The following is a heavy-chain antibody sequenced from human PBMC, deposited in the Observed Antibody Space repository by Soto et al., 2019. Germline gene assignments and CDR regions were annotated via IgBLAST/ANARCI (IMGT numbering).Heavy chain of an antibody. D-gene: IGHD1-26*01. V-gene: IGHV3-15*07. CDR2: IKSKTDGGTT. CDR3: TTAFGWELLPNDAFDI. CDR1: GFTFSNAW. Sequence: GGSLRLSCAASGFTFSNAWMNWVRQAPGKGLEWVGRIKSKTDGGTTDYAAPVKGRFTISRDDSKNTLYLQMNSLKTEDTAVYYCTTAFGWELLPNDAFDIWGQGTMVTVSS. J-gene: IGHJ3*02.